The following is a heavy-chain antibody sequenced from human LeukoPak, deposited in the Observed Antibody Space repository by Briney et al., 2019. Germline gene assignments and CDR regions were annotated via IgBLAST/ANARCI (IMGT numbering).Heavy chain of an antibody. Sequence: GGSLRLSCAASGFTLSSYAMSWVRQAPGKGLEWVSAISGSGGSTYYADSVKGRFTISRDNSKNTLYLQINSLRAEDTAVYYCATETPSANAQLRYFDWLFYDAFDIWGQGTMVTVSS. J-gene: IGHJ3*02. V-gene: IGHV3-23*01. CDR3: ATETPSANAQLRYFDWLFYDAFDI. CDR2: ISGSGGST. D-gene: IGHD3-9*01. CDR1: GFTLSSYA.